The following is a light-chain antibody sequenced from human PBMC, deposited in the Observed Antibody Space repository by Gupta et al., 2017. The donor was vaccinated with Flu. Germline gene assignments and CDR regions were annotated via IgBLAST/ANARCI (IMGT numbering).Light chain of an antibody. V-gene: IGKV3-11*01. Sequence: ATLSLSPGERATLSCRASQSVRRYLAGYQQKPGQAPRLLIYDASNRATGIPARFSGSVSGTDFTLTISSREPEDFAVYYCQQRSNRPPYTFGQGTKLQIK. CDR2: DAS. CDR3: QQRSNRPPYT. J-gene: IGKJ2*01. CDR1: QSVRRY.